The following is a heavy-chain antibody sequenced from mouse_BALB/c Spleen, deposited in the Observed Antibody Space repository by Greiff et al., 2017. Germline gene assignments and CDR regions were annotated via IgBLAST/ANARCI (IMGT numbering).Heavy chain of an antibody. D-gene: IGHD2-1*01. CDR1: GYAFSSYW. Sequence: QVQLQQSGAELVRPGSSVKISCKASGYAFSSYWMNWVKQRPGQGLEWIGQIYPGDGDTNYNGQFKGKATLTADKSSSTAYMQLSSLTSEDSAVYFCARDGNYVGGMDYWGQGTSVTVSS. CDR3: ARDGNYVGGMDY. CDR2: IYPGDGDT. V-gene: IGHV1-80*01. J-gene: IGHJ4*01.